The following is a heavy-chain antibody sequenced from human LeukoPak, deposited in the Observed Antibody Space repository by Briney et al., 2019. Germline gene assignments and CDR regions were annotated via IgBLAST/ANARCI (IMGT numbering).Heavy chain of an antibody. CDR1: GGTFSSYA. D-gene: IGHD5-24*01. Sequence: SVKVSCTASGGTFSSYAISWVRQAPGQGLEWMGGIIPIFGTANYAQKFQGRVTITADESTSTAYMELSSLRSEDTAVYYCARSVGDGYNPSGYWGQGTLVTVSS. CDR3: ARSVGDGYNPSGY. V-gene: IGHV1-69*13. CDR2: IIPIFGTA. J-gene: IGHJ4*02.